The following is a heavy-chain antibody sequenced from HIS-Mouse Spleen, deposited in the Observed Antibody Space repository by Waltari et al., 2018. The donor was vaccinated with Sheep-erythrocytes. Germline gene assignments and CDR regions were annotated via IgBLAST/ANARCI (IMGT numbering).Heavy chain of an antibody. CDR3: AQTGATTPHFDY. CDR2: IIPILGIA. Sequence: QVQLVQSGAEVKKPGSSVKVSCKASVGTFSSYAISWVRQAPGQGFEWMGRIIPILGIANYAQKFQGRVTITADKSTSTAYMELSSLRSEDTAVYYCAQTGATTPHFDYWGQGTLVTVSS. V-gene: IGHV1-69*04. CDR1: VGTFSSYA. J-gene: IGHJ4*02. D-gene: IGHD1-26*01.